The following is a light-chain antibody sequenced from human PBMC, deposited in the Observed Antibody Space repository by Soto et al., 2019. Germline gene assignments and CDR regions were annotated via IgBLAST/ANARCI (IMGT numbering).Light chain of an antibody. Sequence: EMVLTQSRGTLSLSPGERATLSCRASQSVRDSYLAWYQQKPDQAPRLLIYGASSKATGIPDRFSGSGSGTAFTLTISRLAPEDLAVYYCQQYANSPYTFGQRTKLDIK. J-gene: IGKJ2*01. V-gene: IGKV3-20*01. CDR1: QSVRDSY. CDR3: QQYANSPYT. CDR2: GAS.